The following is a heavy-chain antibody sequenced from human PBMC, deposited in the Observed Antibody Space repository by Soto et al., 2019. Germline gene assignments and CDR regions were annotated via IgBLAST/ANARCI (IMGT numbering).Heavy chain of an antibody. CDR3: AKRVADFWSGYYTGYYYYMDV. CDR2: ISGSGGST. Sequence: EVQLLESGGGLVQPGGSLRLSCAASGFTFSSYAMSWVRQAPGKGLEWVSAISGSGGSTYYADSVKGRFTISRDNSKNPLYLQMNSMRAEDTAVYYCAKRVADFWSGYYTGYYYYMDVWGKGTTVTVSS. CDR1: GFTFSSYA. D-gene: IGHD3-3*01. J-gene: IGHJ6*03. V-gene: IGHV3-23*01.